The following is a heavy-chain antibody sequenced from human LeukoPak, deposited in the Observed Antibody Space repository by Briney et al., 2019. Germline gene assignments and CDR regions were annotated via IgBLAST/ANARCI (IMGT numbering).Heavy chain of an antibody. CDR2: INHSGST. V-gene: IGHV4-34*01. J-gene: IGHJ6*03. D-gene: IGHD1-26*01. CDR1: GGSFSGYY. Sequence: SETLSLTCAVYGGSFSGYYWSWIRQPPGKGLEWIGEINHSGSTNYNPSLKSRVTISVDTSKNQFSLKLSTVTAADTAVYYCARLKRPNRGSYIYYYYMDVWGKGTTVTVSS. CDR3: ARLKRPNRGSYIYYYYMDV.